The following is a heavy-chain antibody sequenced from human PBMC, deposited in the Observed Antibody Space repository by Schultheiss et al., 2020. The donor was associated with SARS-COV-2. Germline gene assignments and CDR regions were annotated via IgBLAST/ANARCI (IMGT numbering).Heavy chain of an antibody. CDR3: ARDRRATVTTN. V-gene: IGHV3-66*01. D-gene: IGHD4-11*01. CDR1: GFTVSSNY. Sequence: GGSLRLSCAASGFTVSSNYMSWVRQAPGKGLEWVSGISWNSGSIGYADSVKSRFPISRDNSKNTLYLQMNSLRAEDTAVYYCARDRRATVTTNWGQGTLVTVAS. J-gene: IGHJ4*02. CDR2: SWNSGSI.